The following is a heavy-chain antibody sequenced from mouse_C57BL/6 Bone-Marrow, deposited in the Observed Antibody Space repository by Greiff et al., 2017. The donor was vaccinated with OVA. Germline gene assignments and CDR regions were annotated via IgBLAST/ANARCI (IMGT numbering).Heavy chain of an antibody. CDR2: IDPSDSYT. V-gene: IGHV1-69*01. CDR3: ARVKGLLYAMDY. J-gene: IGHJ4*01. D-gene: IGHD6-5*01. CDR1: GYTFTSYW. Sequence: QVQLQQPGAELVMPGASVKLSCKASGYTFTSYWMHWVKQRPGQGLEWIGEIDPSDSYTNYNQKFKGKSTLTVDKSSSTAYMQLSSLTSEDSAFYYCARVKGLLYAMDYWGQGTSVTVSS.